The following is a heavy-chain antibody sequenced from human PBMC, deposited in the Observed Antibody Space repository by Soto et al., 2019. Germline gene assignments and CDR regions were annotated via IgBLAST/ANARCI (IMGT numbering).Heavy chain of an antibody. CDR1: GVSLTGYH. Sequence: SETLSLTCNVSGVSLTGYHWNWIRQPPGKTLEWIGFAYYSGNVLYNPSFKGRASIRVDRSKNQFSLRLTSVTAADTAVYYCARRLNLGSFDHWGQGTLITVSS. D-gene: IGHD3-10*01. CDR3: ARRLNLGSFDH. V-gene: IGHV4-59*01. CDR2: AYYSGNV. J-gene: IGHJ5*02.